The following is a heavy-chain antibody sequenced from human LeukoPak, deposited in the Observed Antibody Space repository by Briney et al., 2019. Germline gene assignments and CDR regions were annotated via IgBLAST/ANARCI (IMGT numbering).Heavy chain of an antibody. Sequence: SETLSHTCTVSGGSIGSSPYFWGCIRQPPGKGLEWIGSISSSGSAYYNPSLKSRVTISVDTSKNQFSLKLSSVNAADTAVYYCARYAGRYGFAYWGQGTLLTVSS. J-gene: IGHJ4*02. CDR2: ISSSGSA. D-gene: IGHD3-10*01. CDR3: ARYAGRYGFAY. V-gene: IGHV4-39*01. CDR1: GGSIGSSPYF.